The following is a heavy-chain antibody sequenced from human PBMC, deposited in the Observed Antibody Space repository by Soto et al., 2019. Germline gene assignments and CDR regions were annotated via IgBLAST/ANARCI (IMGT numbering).Heavy chain of an antibody. D-gene: IGHD3-3*01. J-gene: IGHJ4*02. CDR2: INAGNGNT. V-gene: IGHV1-3*01. CDR1: GYTFTTFA. Sequence: ASVKVSCTTSGYTFTTFARHWVRQAPGQGLEWMGYINAGNGNTKYSQKFQDRVTITSDTSARTVYMELSSLTSEDTATYYCARLRVDIWSASFFDYWGQGTLVTVSS. CDR3: ARLRVDIWSASFFDY.